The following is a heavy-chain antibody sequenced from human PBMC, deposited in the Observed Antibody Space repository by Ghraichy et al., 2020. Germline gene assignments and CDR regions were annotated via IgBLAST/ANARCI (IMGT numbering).Heavy chain of an antibody. CDR3: ARTSCSSTSCQYFQH. CDR2: INPYNGKT. V-gene: IGHV1-18*04. CDR1: GYIFTTYG. Sequence: ASVKVSCKASGYIFTTYGITWVRQAPGQGLEWMGWINPYNGKTDYAQKFKGRLIMTTDTSTTTVNMEMRSLRFDDTAIYYCARTSCSSTSCQYFQHWGQGTLVTVSS. D-gene: IGHD2-2*01. J-gene: IGHJ1*01.